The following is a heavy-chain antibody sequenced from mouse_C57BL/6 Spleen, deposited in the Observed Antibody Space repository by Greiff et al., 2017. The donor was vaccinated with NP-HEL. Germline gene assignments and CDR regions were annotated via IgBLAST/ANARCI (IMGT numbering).Heavy chain of an antibody. Sequence: VQLQQSGPELVKPGASVKISCKASGYSFTGYYMNWVKQSPEKSLEWIGEINPSTGGTTYNQKFKAKATLTVDKSSSTAYMQLKSLTSEDSAVYYCARGDYGSSFYFDYWGQGTTLTVSS. D-gene: IGHD1-1*01. J-gene: IGHJ2*01. CDR1: GYSFTGYY. V-gene: IGHV1-42*01. CDR3: ARGDYGSSFYFDY. CDR2: INPSTGGT.